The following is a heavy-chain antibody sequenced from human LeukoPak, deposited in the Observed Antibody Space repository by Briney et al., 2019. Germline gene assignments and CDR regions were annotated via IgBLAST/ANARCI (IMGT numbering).Heavy chain of an antibody. CDR2: IDAGNGNT. D-gene: IGHD6-13*01. CDR3: ARDRGYSSSWFDY. CDR1: GYTFTSYA. V-gene: IGHV1-3*01. J-gene: IGHJ4*02. Sequence: ASVKVSCKASGYTFTSYAMHWVRQAPGQRLEWMGWIDAGNGNTKYSQKFQGRVTITRDTSASTAYMELSSLRSEDTAVYYCARDRGYSSSWFDYWGQGTLVTVSS.